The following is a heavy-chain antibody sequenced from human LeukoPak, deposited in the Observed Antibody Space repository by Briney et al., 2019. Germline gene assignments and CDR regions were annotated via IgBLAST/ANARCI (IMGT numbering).Heavy chain of an antibody. J-gene: IGHJ4*02. CDR3: ARGGHYYYGSDSFDY. Sequence: KCGESLKISCKGSGYSFTSYWIGGVRQMPGKGLEWMGIIYPGDSDTRYSPSFQGQVTISADKSISTAYLQWSSLKASDTAMYYCARGGHYYYGSDSFDYWGQGTLVTVSS. V-gene: IGHV5-51*01. D-gene: IGHD3-10*01. CDR1: GYSFTSYW. CDR2: IYPGDSDT.